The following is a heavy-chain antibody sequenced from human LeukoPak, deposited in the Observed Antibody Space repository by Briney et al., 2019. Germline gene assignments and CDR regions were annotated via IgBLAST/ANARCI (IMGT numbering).Heavy chain of an antibody. V-gene: IGHV3-23*01. J-gene: IGHJ4*02. Sequence: GGSLRLSCVASGFTFSSNVMIWVRQAPGKGLEWVSSIPASGGTTYYADSVKGRFTISRDNSKNSLYLQMNSLRAEDTAVYYCARERWLQPDYWGQGILVTVSS. CDR3: ARERWLQPDY. CDR2: IPASGGTT. CDR1: GFTFSSNV. D-gene: IGHD5-24*01.